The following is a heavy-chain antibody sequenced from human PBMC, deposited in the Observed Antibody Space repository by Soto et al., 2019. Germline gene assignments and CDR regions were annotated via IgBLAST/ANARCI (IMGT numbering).Heavy chain of an antibody. CDR2: MNPNSGNT. D-gene: IGHD3-16*02. J-gene: IGHJ3*02. CDR1: GYTFTSYD. Sequence: ASVKVSCKASGYTFTSYDINWVRQATGQGLEWMGWMNPNSGNTGYAQKFQGRVTMTRNTSISTAYMELSSLRSEDTAVYYCARGHSRIDYIWGSYRNDAFDIWGRGTMVTVSS. CDR3: ARGHSRIDYIWGSYRNDAFDI. V-gene: IGHV1-8*01.